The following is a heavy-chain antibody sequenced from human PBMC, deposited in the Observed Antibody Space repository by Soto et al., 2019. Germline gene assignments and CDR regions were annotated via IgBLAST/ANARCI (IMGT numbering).Heavy chain of an antibody. V-gene: IGHV4-34*01. J-gene: IGHJ6*02. CDR2: INHSGST. Sequence: SETLSLTCAVYGGSFSGYYLSWIRQPPGKGLEWIWEINHSGSTNYNPSLTSRVTISVDTSKNHFSLKLSSVTAADTAVYYCARGLRTNSVIFWSGYYTYRSYGMDVWGQGPTVT. CDR3: ARGLRTNSVIFWSGYYTYRSYGMDV. CDR1: GGSFSGYY. D-gene: IGHD3-3*01.